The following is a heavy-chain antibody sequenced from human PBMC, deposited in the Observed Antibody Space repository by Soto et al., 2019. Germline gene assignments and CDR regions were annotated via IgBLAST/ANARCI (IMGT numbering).Heavy chain of an antibody. CDR1: GYTFTSYG. Sequence: GASVKVSCKASGYTFTSYGISWVRQAPGQGLEWMGWISAYNGNTNYAQKLQGRVTMTTDTSTSTAYMELRSLRSDDTAVYYCARGLYYYDSSGYYPFDYWGQGTLVTVSS. V-gene: IGHV1-18*01. D-gene: IGHD3-22*01. CDR2: ISAYNGNT. CDR3: ARGLYYYDSSGYYPFDY. J-gene: IGHJ4*02.